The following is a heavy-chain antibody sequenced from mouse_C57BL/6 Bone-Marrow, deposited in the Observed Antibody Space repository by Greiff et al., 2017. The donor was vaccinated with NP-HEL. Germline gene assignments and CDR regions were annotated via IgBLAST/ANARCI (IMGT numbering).Heavy chain of an antibody. CDR3: ATLLRYGWYFDV. J-gene: IGHJ1*03. CDR2: INPNYGTT. D-gene: IGHD1-1*01. V-gene: IGHV1-39*01. Sequence: LVESGASVKISCKASGYSFTDYNMNWVKQSNGKSLEWIGVINPNYGTTSYNQKFKGKATLTVDQSSSTAYMQLNSLTSEDSAVYYCATLLRYGWYFDVWGTGTTVTVSS. CDR1: GYSFTDYN.